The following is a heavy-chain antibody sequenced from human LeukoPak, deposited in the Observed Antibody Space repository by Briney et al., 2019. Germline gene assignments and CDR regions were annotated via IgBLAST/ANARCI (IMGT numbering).Heavy chain of an antibody. D-gene: IGHD3-10*01. CDR1: GGTIISVGYY. CDR3: ARGDGSGSAYYFDY. J-gene: IGHJ4*02. CDR2: IYYSGTT. V-gene: IGHV4-30-4*08. Sequence: SATLSLTCIVSGGTIISVGYYWSWIRQPPGKGLEWVGDIYYSGTTYYNPSLKSRVTISVDTSKNQFSLKLSSVTAADTAVYYCARGDGSGSAYYFDYWGQGTLVTVSS.